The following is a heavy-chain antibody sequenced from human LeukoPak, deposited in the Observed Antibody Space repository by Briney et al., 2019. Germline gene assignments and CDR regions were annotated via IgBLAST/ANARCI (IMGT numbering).Heavy chain of an antibody. CDR3: ARDREMATISCDY. CDR1: GFTFSGYG. Sequence: GGSLRLSCAASGFTFSGYGMHWVRQAPGKGLEWVAVIWYDGSNKYYADSVKGRFTISRDNSKNTLYLQMNSLRAEDTAVYYCARDREMATISCDYWGQGTLVTVSS. J-gene: IGHJ4*02. V-gene: IGHV3-33*01. D-gene: IGHD5-24*01. CDR2: IWYDGSNK.